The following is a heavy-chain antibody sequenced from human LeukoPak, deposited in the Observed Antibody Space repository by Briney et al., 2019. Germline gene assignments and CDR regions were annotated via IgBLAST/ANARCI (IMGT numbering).Heavy chain of an antibody. J-gene: IGHJ4*02. CDR3: AGAEYCTKGVCINFDL. Sequence: GASVKVSCKASGYTFTGPYIHWMRQAPGQGLEWMGWINPNSGGTKYAQKFQGRVTVTRDTSTSTAYMELSGLRADDTAAYYCAGAEYCTKGVCINFDLWGQGTLVTVSS. D-gene: IGHD2-8*01. CDR2: INPNSGGT. V-gene: IGHV1-2*02. CDR1: GYTFTGPY.